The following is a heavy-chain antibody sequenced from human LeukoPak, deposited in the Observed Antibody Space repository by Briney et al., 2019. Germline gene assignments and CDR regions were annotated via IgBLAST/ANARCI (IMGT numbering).Heavy chain of an antibody. Sequence: GGSLRLSCAASGFTFSSYGMHWVRQAPGKGLEWVAVISYDGSNKYYADSVKGRFTISRDNSKNTLYLQMNSLRAEDTAVYYCAKTGGDCCYYYMDVWGKGTTVTVSS. CDR1: GFTFSSYG. V-gene: IGHV3-30*18. CDR3: AKTGGDCCYYYMDV. J-gene: IGHJ6*03. D-gene: IGHD2-21*02. CDR2: ISYDGSNK.